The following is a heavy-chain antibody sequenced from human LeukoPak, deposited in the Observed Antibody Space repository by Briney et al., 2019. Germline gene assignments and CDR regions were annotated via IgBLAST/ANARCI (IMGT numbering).Heavy chain of an antibody. J-gene: IGHJ4*02. CDR3: ARDRTATGLDY. CDR2: IKSKTDGGTT. V-gene: IGHV3-15*01. Sequence: GGSLRLSCAASGFTFSNAWMSWVRQAPGKGLEWVGRIKSKTDGGTTDYTAPVKGRFTISRDDSKNTLYLQMNSVRAEDTAVYHCARDRTATGLDYWGQGTLVTVSS. CDR1: GFTFSNAW. D-gene: IGHD1-1*01.